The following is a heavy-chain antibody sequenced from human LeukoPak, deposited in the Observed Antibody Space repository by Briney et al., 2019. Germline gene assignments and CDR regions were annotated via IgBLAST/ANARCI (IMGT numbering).Heavy chain of an antibody. J-gene: IGHJ1*01. CDR2: TYYNPKWYN. Sequence: SQTLSLTCAISGDSVSNKSAAWNWIRQSPSRGLEWLGRTYYNPKWYNEYAASVKSRINISPDTSKNQLSLHLQSATPEDTAMYYCTRGWFASESQHWGQGTLVTVSS. V-gene: IGHV6-1*01. D-gene: IGHD3-10*01. CDR1: GDSVSNKSAA. CDR3: TRGWFASESQH.